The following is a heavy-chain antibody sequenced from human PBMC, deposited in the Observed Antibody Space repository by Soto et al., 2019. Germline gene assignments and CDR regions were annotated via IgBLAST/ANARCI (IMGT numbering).Heavy chain of an antibody. Sequence: GGSLRLSRAGSGFIFSSYGLSWVRLPPGQGLEWVSFISTSGGGTNYADSVKGRFTVSRDNSKNTLYLQMNSLTAEDTALYYCAKDSITIYGVVPPGVDVCGQRTTVTVSS. CDR1: GFIFSSYG. CDR3: AKDSITIYGVVPPGVDV. D-gene: IGHD3-3*01. V-gene: IGHV3-23*01. CDR2: ISTSGGGT. J-gene: IGHJ6*02.